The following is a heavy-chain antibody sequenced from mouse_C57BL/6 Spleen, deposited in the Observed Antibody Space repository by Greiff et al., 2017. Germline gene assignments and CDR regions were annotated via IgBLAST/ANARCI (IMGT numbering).Heavy chain of an antibody. Sequence: QVQLQQPGAELVKPGASVKLSCKASGYTFTSYWMHWVKQRPGQGLEWIGTIHPSSGSTNYNEKFKSKATLTVDKSSSTAYVQLSSRTSEDAAVYDCAGRATGVGGDYFDYWGQGTTLTVSA. CDR1: GYTFTSYW. CDR3: AGRATGVGGDYFDY. J-gene: IGHJ2*01. CDR2: IHPSSGST. D-gene: IGHD1-1*01. V-gene: IGHV1-64*01.